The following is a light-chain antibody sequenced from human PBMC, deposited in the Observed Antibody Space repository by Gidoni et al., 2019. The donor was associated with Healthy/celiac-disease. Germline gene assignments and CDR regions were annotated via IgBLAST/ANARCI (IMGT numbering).Light chain of an antibody. J-gene: IGLJ1*01. Sequence: SYELTQPPSVSVSPGQTARIPCSGDALPKQYAYWYQQKPGQAPVLVIYKDSERPSGIPERFSGSSSGTTVTLTISGVQAEDESDYYCQSADSSGSYVFGTVTKVTVL. CDR2: KDS. CDR1: ALPKQY. V-gene: IGLV3-25*03. CDR3: QSADSSGSYV.